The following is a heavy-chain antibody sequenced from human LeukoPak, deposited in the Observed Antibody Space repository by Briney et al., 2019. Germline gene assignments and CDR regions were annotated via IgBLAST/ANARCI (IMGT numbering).Heavy chain of an antibody. CDR2: TYYSGSP. CDR3: ARGGGYCSSTSCYFDY. J-gene: IGHJ4*02. Sequence: SETLSLTCTVSGGSISSSSYYWGWIRQPPGKGLEWIGSTYYSGSPYYNPSLKSRVSISVDTSKNQFSLRLTSVTATDTAVYYCARGGGYCSSTSCYFDYWGQGTLVTVSS. V-gene: IGHV4-39*01. CDR1: GGSISSSSYY. D-gene: IGHD2-2*01.